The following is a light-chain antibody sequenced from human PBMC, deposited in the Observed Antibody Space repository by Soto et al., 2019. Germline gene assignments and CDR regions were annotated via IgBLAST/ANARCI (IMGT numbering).Light chain of an antibody. V-gene: IGKV3-15*01. Sequence: EILMTQSPATLSVSPGERATLSCRASQSISSTLAWYQQKPGQAPRLLIYDAATRATGVPARFSAGGSGTDFTLTISSLQSEDFAIYYCQQYSDWPRIFGQGTRLEIK. J-gene: IGKJ2*01. CDR1: QSISST. CDR3: QQYSDWPRI. CDR2: DAA.